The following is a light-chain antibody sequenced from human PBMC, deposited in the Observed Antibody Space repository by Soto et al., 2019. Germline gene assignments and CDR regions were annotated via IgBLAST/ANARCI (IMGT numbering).Light chain of an antibody. Sequence: DIQMTQSPSSLSASVGARVTITCRASQGIRYNLGWYQQRPGKAPERLIYDTFTLASGVPSRFSGSGSGTEFPLTIASMQPEDVATYYCLQAQAYPWTFGQGTKVELK. CDR2: DTF. V-gene: IGKV1-17*01. CDR3: LQAQAYPWT. J-gene: IGKJ1*01. CDR1: QGIRYN.